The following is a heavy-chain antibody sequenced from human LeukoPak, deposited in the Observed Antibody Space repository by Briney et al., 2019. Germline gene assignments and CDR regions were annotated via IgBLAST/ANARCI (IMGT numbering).Heavy chain of an antibody. CDR3: ARVRSSGPYYYYYMDV. V-gene: IGHV4-34*01. CDR1: GGSFSGYY. J-gene: IGHJ6*03. D-gene: IGHD6-19*01. CDR2: INHSGST. Sequence: SETLSLTCAVYGGSFSGYYWSWIRQPPGKGLEWIGEINHSGSTNYNPSLKSRVTISVDTSKNQFSLKLSSVTAADTAVYYCARVRSSGPYYYYYMDVCGKGTTVTVS.